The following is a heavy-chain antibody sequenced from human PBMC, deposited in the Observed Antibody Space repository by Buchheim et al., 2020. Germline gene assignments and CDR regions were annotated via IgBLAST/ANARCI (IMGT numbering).Heavy chain of an antibody. CDR2: IKQDGSEK. D-gene: IGHD3-9*01. Sequence: EVQLVASGGGLVQPGESLRLSCAASGFTFTASWMAWVRQAPGRGLEWVANIKQDGSEKYYVDSVKGRFTISRDNAKNSLYLQMNSLRAEDTAVYYCARVRGYDILTGYYIGYYFDYWGQGTL. CDR1: GFTFTASW. J-gene: IGHJ4*02. CDR3: ARVRGYDILTGYYIGYYFDY. V-gene: IGHV3-7*01.